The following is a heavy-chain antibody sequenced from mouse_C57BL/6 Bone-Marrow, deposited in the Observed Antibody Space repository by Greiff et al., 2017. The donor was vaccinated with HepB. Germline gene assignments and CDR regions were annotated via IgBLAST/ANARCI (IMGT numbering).Heavy chain of an antibody. D-gene: IGHD1-1*01. CDR2: IRNKANGYKT. J-gene: IGHJ2*01. CDR1: GFTFTDYY. V-gene: IGHV7-3*01. CDR3: ARYYYGYYFDY. Sequence: EVKLMESGGGLVQPGGSLSLSCAASGFTFTDYYMSWVRQPPGKALEWLGFIRNKANGYKTEYSASVKGRITISRDNCPRILYLHMNASRAEASATYYCARYYYGYYFDYWGQGTTLTVSS.